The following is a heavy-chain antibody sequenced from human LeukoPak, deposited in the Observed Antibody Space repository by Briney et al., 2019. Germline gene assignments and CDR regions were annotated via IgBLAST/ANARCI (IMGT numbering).Heavy chain of an antibody. CDR3: AREPAMVRGVRSGSYYYYGMDV. CDR1: GGSISSGGYY. CDR2: IYYSGST. D-gene: IGHD3-10*01. Sequence: SQTLSLTCTVSGGSISSGGYYWSWIRQHPGKGLEWIGYIYYSGSTYYNPSLKSRVTISVDTSKNQLSLKLSSVTAADTAVYYCAREPAMVRGVRSGSYYYYGMDVWGQGTTVTVSS. V-gene: IGHV4-31*03. J-gene: IGHJ6*02.